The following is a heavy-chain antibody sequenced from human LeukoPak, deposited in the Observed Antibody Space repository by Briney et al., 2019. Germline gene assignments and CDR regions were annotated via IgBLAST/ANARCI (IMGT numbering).Heavy chain of an antibody. CDR2: IYTSGST. CDR3: TRGSRTKGDY. J-gene: IGHJ4*02. Sequence: SQTLSLTCTVSGGSISSGSYYWSWIRQPAGKGLEWIGRIYTSGSTNYNPSLKSRVTISIDTSKNQFSLKLSSVTAADTAVYYCTRGSRTKGDYWGQGTLVTVSS. V-gene: IGHV4-61*02. CDR1: GGSISSGSYY. D-gene: IGHD2-8*01.